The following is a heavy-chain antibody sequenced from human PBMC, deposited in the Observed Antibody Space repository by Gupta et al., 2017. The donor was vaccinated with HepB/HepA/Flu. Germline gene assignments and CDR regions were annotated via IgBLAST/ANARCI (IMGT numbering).Heavy chain of an antibody. CDR2: ISHDGSDK. Sequence: QVQLVESGGGVVQPGRSLRLSCAASGFTFPTYGMHWVRQAPGKGLEWVAVISHDGSDKYYADSVKGRFTISRDNSKNTVYLQMNSLRAEDTAVYYCAKSKFYGDYNYFDYWGQGTLVSVSS. CDR3: AKSKFYGDYNYFDY. CDR1: GFTFPTYG. D-gene: IGHD4-17*01. J-gene: IGHJ4*02. V-gene: IGHV3-30*18.